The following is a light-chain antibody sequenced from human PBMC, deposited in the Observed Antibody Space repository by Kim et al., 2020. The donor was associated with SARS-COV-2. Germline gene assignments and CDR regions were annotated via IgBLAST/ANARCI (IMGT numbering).Light chain of an antibody. Sequence: GQSVTISRTGTSAEVTAYKFVSWYHRSPGRAPKLVIYGVSKRPSGVPDRFSGPRSGTTASRTISGLQSEDGAHYFCCSYAGSYTWVFGGGTQLTVL. CDR3: CSYAGSYTWV. CDR2: GVS. J-gene: IGLJ3*02. V-gene: IGLV2-11*01. CDR1: SAEVTAYKF.